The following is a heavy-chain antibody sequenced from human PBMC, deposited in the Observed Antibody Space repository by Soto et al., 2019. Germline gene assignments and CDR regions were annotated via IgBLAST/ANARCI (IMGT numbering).Heavy chain of an antibody. D-gene: IGHD3-22*01. CDR2: IVVGSGNT. Sequence: ASVKVSCKASGFTFTSSAVQWVRQARGQRLEWIGWIVVGSGNTNYAQKFQERVTITRDMSTSTAYMELSSLRSEDTAVYYCAADPATYDSRGLDYWGQGTLVTVSS. V-gene: IGHV1-58*01. J-gene: IGHJ4*02. CDR3: AADPATYDSRGLDY. CDR1: GFTFTSSA.